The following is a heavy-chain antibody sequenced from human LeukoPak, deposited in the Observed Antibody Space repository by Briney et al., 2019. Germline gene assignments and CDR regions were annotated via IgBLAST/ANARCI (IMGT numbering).Heavy chain of an antibody. CDR1: GGSISSGGYS. CDR3: ARHARQWLIDY. V-gene: IGHV4-30-2*03. Sequence: SETLSLTCAVSGGSISSGGYSWSWIRQPPGKGLEWIGSIYYSGSTYYNPSLKSRVTISVDTSKNQFSLKLSSVTAADTAVYYCARHARQWLIDYWGQGTLVTVSS. D-gene: IGHD6-19*01. J-gene: IGHJ4*02. CDR2: IYYSGST.